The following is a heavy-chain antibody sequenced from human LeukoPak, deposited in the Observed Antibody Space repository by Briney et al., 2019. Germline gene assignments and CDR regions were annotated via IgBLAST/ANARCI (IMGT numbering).Heavy chain of an antibody. J-gene: IGHJ3*01. CDR2: IYYSGST. Sequence: PSETLSLTCTVSGGSISSSSHYWGWIRQPPGKGLEWIGNIYYSGSTYYKPSLKSRVSISVDTSKKHFSLRLSSVTAADTAVYYCAKILSPGATFDVWGQGTMVTVSS. CDR1: GGSISSSSHY. D-gene: IGHD7-27*01. V-gene: IGHV4-39*02. CDR3: AKILSPGATFDV.